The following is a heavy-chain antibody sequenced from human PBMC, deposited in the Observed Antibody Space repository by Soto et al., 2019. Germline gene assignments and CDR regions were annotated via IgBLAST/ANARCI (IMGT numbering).Heavy chain of an antibody. V-gene: IGHV5-51*01. CDR2: IYPGDSDT. Sequence: PGESLKISCKGSGYSFTSYWIGWVRQMPGKGLEWMGIIYPGDSDTRYSPSFQGQVTISADKSISTAYLQWSSLKASDTAMYYCARRYYGYNYDSSGSPYYFDYWGQGTLVTVSS. D-gene: IGHD3-22*01. J-gene: IGHJ4*02. CDR3: ARRYYGYNYDSSGSPYYFDY. CDR1: GYSFTSYW.